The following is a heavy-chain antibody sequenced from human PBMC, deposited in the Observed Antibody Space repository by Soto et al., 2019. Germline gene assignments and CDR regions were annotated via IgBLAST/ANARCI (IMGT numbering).Heavy chain of an antibody. CDR2: ISSSGSTI. Sequence: GGSLRLSCAASGFTFSSYEMNWVRQAPGKGLEWVSYISSSGSTIYYADSVKGRFTISRDNAKNSLYLQMNSLRAEDTAVYYCARERDGSGSYLTAFDYWGQGTLVTVSS. CDR1: GFTFSSYE. J-gene: IGHJ4*02. V-gene: IGHV3-48*03. CDR3: ARERDGSGSYLTAFDY. D-gene: IGHD3-10*01.